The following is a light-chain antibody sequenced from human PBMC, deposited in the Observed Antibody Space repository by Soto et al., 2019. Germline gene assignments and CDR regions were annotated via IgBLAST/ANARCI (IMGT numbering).Light chain of an antibody. CDR1: QGISST. Sequence: AIQLTQSPSSLSAFVGDSVTITCRASQGISSTLAWFQQKPRKAPILLIYDASRLESGVPSRFSGSGSGTDFTLAISSLQPEEFATYFCQQFHNSPLTFGGGTKVEIK. CDR3: QQFHNSPLT. J-gene: IGKJ4*01. CDR2: DAS. V-gene: IGKV1D-13*01.